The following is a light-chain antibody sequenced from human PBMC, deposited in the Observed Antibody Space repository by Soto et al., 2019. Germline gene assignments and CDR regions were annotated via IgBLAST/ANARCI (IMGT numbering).Light chain of an antibody. V-gene: IGLV2-14*01. CDR3: SSYSSTSTLYV. CDR1: SIDVGGYNY. CDR2: DVT. Sequence: QSALTQPASVSGSPGQSITISCTGTSIDVGGYNYVSWYQQHPDKAPKLMIYDVTNRPSGVSNRFSGSKSGNTASLTISGLQAEEEADYFCSSYSSTSTLYVFGTGTKVTVL. J-gene: IGLJ1*01.